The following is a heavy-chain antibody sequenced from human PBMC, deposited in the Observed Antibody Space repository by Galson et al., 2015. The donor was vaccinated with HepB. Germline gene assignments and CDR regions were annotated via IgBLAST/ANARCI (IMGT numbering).Heavy chain of an antibody. CDR1: GFTFSSYW. CDR3: ARDSSRSAANYYFDY. Sequence: SLRLSCAASGFTFSSYWMSWVRQAPGKGLEWVAVISNDGKDKHYADAVKGRFTISRDNSKNTLYLQMCSLRADDTAVYYCARDSSRSAANYYFDYWGQGTLVTVSS. V-gene: IGHV3-30*03. CDR2: ISNDGKDK. J-gene: IGHJ4*02. D-gene: IGHD6-13*01.